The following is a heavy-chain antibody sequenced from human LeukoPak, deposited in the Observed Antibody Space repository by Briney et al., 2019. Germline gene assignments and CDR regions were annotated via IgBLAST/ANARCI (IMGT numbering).Heavy chain of an antibody. Sequence: GGSLRLSCAASGFTLSNYGMNWVRQAPGKGLEWISYISSSGSTIYYADSVRGRFTISRDSAKNSLYLQMNSLRAEDTALYYCAREGYSYAFGYWGQGTLVTVSS. CDR3: AREGYSYAFGY. D-gene: IGHD5-18*01. J-gene: IGHJ4*02. CDR1: GFTLSNYG. CDR2: ISSSGSTI. V-gene: IGHV3-48*01.